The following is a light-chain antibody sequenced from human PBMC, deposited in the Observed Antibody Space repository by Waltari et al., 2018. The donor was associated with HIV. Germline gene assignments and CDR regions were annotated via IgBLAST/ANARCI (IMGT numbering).Light chain of an antibody. V-gene: IGLV3-21*02. Sequence: GGNNMGGKNVHWYQQKPGQAPVLLVYDNSDRPSGIPERISGSKSGNTAALTISRVEAGDEADYYCQVWDSSSDDWVFGGGTKLTVL. CDR1: NMGGKN. CDR3: QVWDSSSDDWV. CDR2: DNS. J-gene: IGLJ3*02.